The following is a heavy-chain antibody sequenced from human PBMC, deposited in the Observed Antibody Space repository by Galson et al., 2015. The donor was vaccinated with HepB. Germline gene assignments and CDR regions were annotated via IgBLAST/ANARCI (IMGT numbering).Heavy chain of an antibody. CDR2: ISGSGGST. V-gene: IGHV3-23*01. D-gene: IGHD2-2*01. CDR3: AKGPTRHIVVVPAAERLNWFDP. J-gene: IGHJ5*02. Sequence: SLRLSCAASGFTFSSYAMSWVRQAPGKGLEWVSAISGSGGSTYYADSVKGRFTISRDNSKNTLYLQMNSLRAEDTAVYYCAKGPTRHIVVVPAAERLNWFDPWGQGTLVTVSS. CDR1: GFTFSSYA.